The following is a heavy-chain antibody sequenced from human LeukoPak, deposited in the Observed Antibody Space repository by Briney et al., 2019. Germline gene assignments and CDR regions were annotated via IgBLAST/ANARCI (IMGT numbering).Heavy chain of an antibody. CDR2: MNPNSGNT. D-gene: IGHD6-6*01. CDR3: ARGWAAREGNFDY. Sequence: GASVKVSCKASGYTVTSYDINWVRQATGQGLEWMGRMNPNSGNTGYAQKFQGRVTMTRNTSISTAYMELSSLRSEDTAVYYCARGWAAREGNFDYWGQGTLVTVSS. J-gene: IGHJ4*02. V-gene: IGHV1-8*01. CDR1: GYTVTSYD.